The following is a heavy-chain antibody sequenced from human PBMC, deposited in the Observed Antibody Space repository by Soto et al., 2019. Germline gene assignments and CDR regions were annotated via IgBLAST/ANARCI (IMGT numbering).Heavy chain of an antibody. V-gene: IGHV3-64D*06. J-gene: IGHJ3*02. CDR3: VKDQGRKQYYYDSSVNAFDM. CDR2: INNNGGAT. CDR1: GFTFSSYA. Sequence: GGSLRLSCSASGFTFSSYAMHWVRQAPGKGLESVSAINNNGGATFYADSVKVRFTISRDNSRNTLNLQICSLSPEATAVSYFVKDQGRKQYYYDSSVNAFDMWGKGTLVTVSS. D-gene: IGHD3-22*01.